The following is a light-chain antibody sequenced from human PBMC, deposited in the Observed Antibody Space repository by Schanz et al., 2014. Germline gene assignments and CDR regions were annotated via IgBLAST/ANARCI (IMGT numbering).Light chain of an antibody. V-gene: IGLV1-40*01. Sequence: QSVLTQPPSVSGAPGQRVTISCTGSSSNIGAGYDVHWYQQVPGTAPKVLIYANSNRPSGVPDRFSGSKSGTSASLAISGLQSEDESDYYCAAWDASLNGWVFGGGTKLTVL. CDR2: ANS. CDR3: AAWDASLNGWV. CDR1: SSNIGAGYD. J-gene: IGLJ3*02.